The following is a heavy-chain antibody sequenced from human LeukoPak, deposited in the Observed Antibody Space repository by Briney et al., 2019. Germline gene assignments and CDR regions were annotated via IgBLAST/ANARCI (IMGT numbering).Heavy chain of an antibody. Sequence: SETLSLTCTVSGGSISSSSYYWGWIRQPPGKGLEWIGSIYYSGSTYYNPSLKSRVTISADTSKNQFSLRLRPVTAADTAVYYCARGVVIAPQTFDYWGQGTLVTVSS. CDR3: ARGVVIAPQTFDY. CDR1: GGSISSSSYY. CDR2: IYYSGST. D-gene: IGHD2-21*01. V-gene: IGHV4-39*07. J-gene: IGHJ4*02.